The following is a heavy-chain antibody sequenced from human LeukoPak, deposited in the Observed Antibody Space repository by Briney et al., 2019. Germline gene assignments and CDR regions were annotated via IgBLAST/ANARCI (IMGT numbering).Heavy chain of an antibody. D-gene: IGHD6-19*01. CDR3: ARESETSGWYDY. V-gene: IGHV3-43*02. Sequence: GGSLRLSCAAPGFIFDNYAIHCVRQAPGKGLEWVSLISGDGGSTFYADSVRGRFTISRDNTRKSLSLQMSSLRSEDTALYYCARESETSGWYDYWGQGTLVTVSS. CDR1: GFIFDNYA. CDR2: ISGDGGST. J-gene: IGHJ4*02.